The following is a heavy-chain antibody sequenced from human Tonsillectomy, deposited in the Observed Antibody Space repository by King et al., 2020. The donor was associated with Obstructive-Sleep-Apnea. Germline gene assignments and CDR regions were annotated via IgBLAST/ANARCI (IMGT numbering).Heavy chain of an antibody. CDR3: ARGGVVRPYYNYGMDV. V-gene: IGHV4-34*01. D-gene: IGHD3-3*01. J-gene: IGHJ6*02. Sequence: VQLQQWGAGLLKPSETLSLACAVYGGSFSGYYWSWIRQPPGKGLEWIGEINHSGSTNYNPSLKSRVTISVDTSKNQFSLKLSSVTAADTAVYYCARGGVVRPYYNYGMDVWGQGTTVTVAS. CDR2: INHSGST. CDR1: GGSFSGYY.